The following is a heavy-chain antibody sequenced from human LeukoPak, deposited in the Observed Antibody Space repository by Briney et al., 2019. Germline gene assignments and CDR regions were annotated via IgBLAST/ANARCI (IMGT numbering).Heavy chain of an antibody. CDR3: AKAYYDSSGYYYFDY. CDR1: GFTFSSYA. D-gene: IGHD3-22*01. V-gene: IGHV3-23*01. J-gene: IGHJ4*02. Sequence: PGGSLRLSCAASGFTFSSYAMNWVRQAPGKGLEWVSAISGSGGSTYYADSVKGRFTVSRDNSKNTLYLQMNSLRAEDTAVYYCAKAYYDSSGYYYFDYWGQGTLVTVSS. CDR2: ISGSGGST.